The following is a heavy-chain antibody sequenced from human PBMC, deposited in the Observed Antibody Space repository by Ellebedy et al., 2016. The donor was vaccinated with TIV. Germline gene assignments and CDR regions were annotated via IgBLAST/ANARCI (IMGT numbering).Heavy chain of an antibody. Sequence: PGGSLRLSCAASGFTFSTYGMHWVRQVPGQGLEWVAVITPDGSYKTYADSVKGRFSVSRDNSKKTVDLQMNSLRPEDTAVYYCVRDGYSDTWYAKWFDPWGQGTLVMVSS. V-gene: IGHV3-30*03. CDR3: VRDGYSDTWYAKWFDP. J-gene: IGHJ5*02. D-gene: IGHD5-12*01. CDR1: GFTFSTYG. CDR2: ITPDGSYK.